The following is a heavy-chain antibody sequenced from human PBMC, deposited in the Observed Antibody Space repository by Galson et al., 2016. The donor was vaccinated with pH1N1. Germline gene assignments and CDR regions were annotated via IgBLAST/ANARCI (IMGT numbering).Heavy chain of an antibody. CDR2: ILYNGNDK. V-gene: IGHV3-30*12. D-gene: IGHD4-17*01. CDR3: ARDESGYGDSFPDGFDI. J-gene: IGHJ3*02. CDR1: GFTLSSCG. Sequence: SLRLSCAASGFTLSSCGIYWVRQAPGKGLEWVGNILYNGNDKYYADSVKGRFTISRDSSMTTVHLQMNGVTVEGTAVYFCARDESGYGDSFPDGFDIWGQGTMVTVSS.